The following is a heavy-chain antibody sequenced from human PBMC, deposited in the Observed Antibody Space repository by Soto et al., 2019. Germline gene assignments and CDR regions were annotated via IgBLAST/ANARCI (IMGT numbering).Heavy chain of an antibody. CDR1: AGSISRVDFY. CDR3: ARVPGP. CDR2: IYYSGST. Sequence: SETLSLTXTVSAGSISRVDFYWSWIRQPPGKGLEGVGYIYYSGSTNYNPSLKSRVTMSVDTSKNQFSLKLSSVTAADTAVYYCARVPGPWGQGTLVTVSS. J-gene: IGHJ5*02. V-gene: IGHV4-61*08. D-gene: IGHD7-27*01.